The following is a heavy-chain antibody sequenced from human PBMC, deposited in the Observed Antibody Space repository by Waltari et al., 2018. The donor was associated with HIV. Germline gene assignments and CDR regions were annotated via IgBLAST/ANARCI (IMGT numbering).Heavy chain of an antibody. CDR1: GGSISNYF. Sequence: QVQLQESGPGQMKPSETLSLTCTVSGGSISNYFWSWIRQPPGKGLEWLGYIYYSGSTNNNPSPKSRVTISVDTSKSQFSLKLSSVTAADTAVYYCARGRGGGGSSGNWFDPWGQGTLVTVSS. D-gene: IGHD2-15*01. CDR2: IYYSGST. V-gene: IGHV4-59*01. CDR3: ARGRGGGGSSGNWFDP. J-gene: IGHJ5*02.